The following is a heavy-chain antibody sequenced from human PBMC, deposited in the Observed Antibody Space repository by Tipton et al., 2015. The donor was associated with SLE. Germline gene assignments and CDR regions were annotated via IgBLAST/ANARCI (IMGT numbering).Heavy chain of an antibody. Sequence: LRLSCTVSGASVKSSDYLGGWIRQAPGKGPEWIGNIYYNGKTYYNPSLKSRVTISADASRNQFSLKLSSVTAADAAVYYCAGAPSRGDQWLSPFDYRGQGILVTVSS. CDR2: IYYNGKT. V-gene: IGHV4-39*01. D-gene: IGHD6-19*01. J-gene: IGHJ4*02. CDR3: AGAPSRGDQWLSPFDY. CDR1: GASVKSSDYL.